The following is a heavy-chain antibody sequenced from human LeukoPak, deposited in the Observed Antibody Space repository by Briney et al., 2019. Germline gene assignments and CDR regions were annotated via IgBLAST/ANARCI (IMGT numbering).Heavy chain of an antibody. CDR3: ARDRRRAHGDYDV. V-gene: IGHV3-48*01. CDR1: GVTFSSYS. Sequence: GSLRLSCAASGVTFSSYSMDWVCQAPGEGREWVSYISSSSSTISYADSVKGRFTISRDNAKNSLYLQMNSLRAEHTAVYYCARDRRRAHGDYDVWGQGTTVTVSS. CDR2: ISSSSSTI. D-gene: IGHD4-17*01. J-gene: IGHJ6*02.